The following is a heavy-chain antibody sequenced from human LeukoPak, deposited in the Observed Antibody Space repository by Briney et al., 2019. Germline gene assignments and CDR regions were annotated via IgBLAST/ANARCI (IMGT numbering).Heavy chain of an antibody. CDR3: ARDRGLQRYSGSYGFDY. D-gene: IGHD1-26*01. Sequence: GASVKVSCKASGYTFTNYGISWVRQAPGQGPEWMGWISANSGNTNYAKRLQGRVTWTTDTSTSTAYMEMRSLKSDDTAVYYCARDRGLQRYSGSYGFDYWGQGTLVTVSS. V-gene: IGHV1-18*01. CDR1: GYTFTNYG. CDR2: ISANSGNT. J-gene: IGHJ4*02.